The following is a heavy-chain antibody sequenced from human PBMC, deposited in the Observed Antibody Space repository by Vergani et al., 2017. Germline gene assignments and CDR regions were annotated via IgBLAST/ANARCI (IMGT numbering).Heavy chain of an antibody. CDR1: GFTFSNAW. CDR3: ARPGEVDTAMAYGMDV. CDR2: IKSKADGGTT. J-gene: IGHJ6*02. D-gene: IGHD5-18*01. V-gene: IGHV3-15*01. Sequence: EVQLVESGGGLVEPGGSLRVACAASGFTFSNAWMTWVRQAPGKGLEWVGRIKSKADGGTTDYAAPVKGRFTISRDDSENTLYLHMNSLKTEDTAVYYCARPGEVDTAMAYGMDVWGQGTTVTVSS.